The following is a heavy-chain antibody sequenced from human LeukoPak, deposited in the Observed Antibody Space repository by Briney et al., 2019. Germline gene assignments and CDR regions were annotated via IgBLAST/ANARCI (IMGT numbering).Heavy chain of an antibody. D-gene: IGHD3-22*01. V-gene: IGHV1-69*05. CDR1: GGTFSNYA. Sequence: ASVKVSCKASGGTFSNYAINWVRQAPGQGLEWMGGIIPIFGPANYAQKFQGRVTMTTDTSTSTAYMELRSLRSDDTAVYYCARHRLHRIYYDSSGFYHDAFDIWGRGTMVTVSS. J-gene: IGHJ3*02. CDR3: ARHRLHRIYYDSSGFYHDAFDI. CDR2: IIPIFGPA.